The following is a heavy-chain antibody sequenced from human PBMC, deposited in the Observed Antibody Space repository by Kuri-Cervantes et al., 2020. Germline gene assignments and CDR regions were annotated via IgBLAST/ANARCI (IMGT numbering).Heavy chain of an antibody. V-gene: IGHV4-31*03. CDR3: ARYCSSSTCRTFDY. J-gene: IGHJ4*02. D-gene: IGHD2-2*01. CDR1: GGSISSGGYY. CDR2: IYYSGST. Sequence: LRLSCTVSGGSISSGGYYWSWIRQHPGKGLEWIGYIYYSGSTYYNPSLKSRVTISVDTSKNQFSLKLSSVTAADTAVYYCARYCSSSTCRTFDYWGQGTLVTVSS.